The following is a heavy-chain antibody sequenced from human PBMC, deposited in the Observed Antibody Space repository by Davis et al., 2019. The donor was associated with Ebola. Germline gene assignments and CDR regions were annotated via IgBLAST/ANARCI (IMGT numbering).Heavy chain of an antibody. Sequence: AASVKVSCKASGYTFTSYYMHWVRQAPGQGLEWMGIINPSGGSTSYAQKFQGRVTMTRDTSTSTVYMELSSLRSEETAVYYCARDQRPFYDILTGYQHYYYYGMDVWGQGTTVTVSS. D-gene: IGHD3-9*01. J-gene: IGHJ6*02. CDR1: GYTFTSYY. CDR2: INPSGGST. CDR3: ARDQRPFYDILTGYQHYYYYGMDV. V-gene: IGHV1-46*01.